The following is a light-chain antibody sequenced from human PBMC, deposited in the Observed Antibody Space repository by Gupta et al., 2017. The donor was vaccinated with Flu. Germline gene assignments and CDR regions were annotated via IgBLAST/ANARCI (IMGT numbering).Light chain of an antibody. J-gene: IGLJ3*02. CDR2: RNN. V-gene: IGLV1-47*01. CDR1: SSNIGSNY. CDR3: AAWDDRLNGV. Sequence: QSVLPQPPSASGTHGQRVIISCSGSSSNIGSNYVYWYRQLPGTAPKLLIYRNNQRPSGVPDRFSGSKSGTSASLAISGLRSEDEADYYCAAWDDRLNGVSGGGTKLTVL.